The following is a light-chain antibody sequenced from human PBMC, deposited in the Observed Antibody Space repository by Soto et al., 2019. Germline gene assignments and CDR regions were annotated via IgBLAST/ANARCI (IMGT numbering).Light chain of an antibody. J-gene: IGKJ4*01. CDR1: QDISSW. CDR3: QQANSFPLT. CDR2: AAS. Sequence: DIQMTQSPSSLSASVGDRVTITCRASQDISSWLAWYQQKPGKAPKLLIYAASNLQSGVPSRFSGSGSGTDFSLTISSLQPEDFATYYCQQANSFPLTFGGGTKMEIK. V-gene: IGKV1-12*01.